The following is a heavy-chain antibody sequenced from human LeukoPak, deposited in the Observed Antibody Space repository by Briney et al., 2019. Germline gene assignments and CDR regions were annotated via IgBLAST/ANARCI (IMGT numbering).Heavy chain of an antibody. J-gene: IGHJ3*02. D-gene: IGHD3-9*01. CDR3: ATDNVLRYFDWLTPI. Sequence: GGSLRLSCAASGFTFSSYWMHWVRQAPGKGLVWVSRINSDGSSTSYTDSVKGRFTISRDNAKNTLYLQMNSLRAEDTAVYYCATDNVLRYFDWLTPIWGQGTMVTVSS. CDR1: GFTFSSYW. CDR2: INSDGSST. V-gene: IGHV3-74*01.